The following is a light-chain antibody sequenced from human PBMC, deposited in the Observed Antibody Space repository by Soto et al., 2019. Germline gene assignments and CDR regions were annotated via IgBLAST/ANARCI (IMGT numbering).Light chain of an antibody. V-gene: IGKV1-39*01. CDR2: AAS. CDR3: QPSYSTSCT. Sequence: DIQMTQSPSSLSASVGDRVTITCRASQSISSYLNWYQQKPGKAPKLLIYAASSLQSGVPSRFSGSGSGTDFTLTISSLQTEDLATYDCQPSYSTSCTFGQGTKVEIK. J-gene: IGKJ1*01. CDR1: QSISSY.